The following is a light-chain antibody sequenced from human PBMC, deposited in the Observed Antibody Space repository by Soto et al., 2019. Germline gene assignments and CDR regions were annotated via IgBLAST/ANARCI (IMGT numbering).Light chain of an antibody. CDR1: SSSLGNNY. CDR2: ENN. J-gene: IGLJ3*02. V-gene: IGLV1-51*01. CDR3: GTWDSSLSAGV. Sequence: QSVLTQPPSVSAAPGQKVTISCSGSSSSLGNNYVSWYQRLSGKAPKLLIYENNKRPSGIPDRFSGSKSGTSATLGITGLQTGDEADYYCGTWDSSLSAGVFGGGTKVTVL.